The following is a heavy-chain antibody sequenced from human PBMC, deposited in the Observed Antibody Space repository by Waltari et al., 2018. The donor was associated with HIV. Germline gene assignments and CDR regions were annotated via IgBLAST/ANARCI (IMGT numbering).Heavy chain of an antibody. CDR3: AREKSRASKWYGIYYFDA. J-gene: IGHJ4*02. CDR2: VNHSGKT. Sequence: QVQLQQWGAGLLKTSETLSLTCAVYGGSLSCYYWTWIRQAPGKGLEWIGEVNHSGKTNYNPSLKSRVTLSVDTSKNQFSLKMISVTGADTAVYYCAREKSRASKWYGIYYFDAWGQGTLVSVPS. CDR1: GGSLSCYY. D-gene: IGHD2-15*01. V-gene: IGHV4-34*02.